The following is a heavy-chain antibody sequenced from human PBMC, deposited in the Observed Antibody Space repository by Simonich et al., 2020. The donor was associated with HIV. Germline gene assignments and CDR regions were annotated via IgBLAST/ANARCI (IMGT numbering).Heavy chain of an antibody. J-gene: IGHJ4*02. D-gene: IGHD5-12*01. CDR2: INHRGGT. V-gene: IGHV4-34*01. CDR3: ARPTGSDLDS. Sequence: QVHLQQWGAGLLKPSETLSLTCAVYGGSFSCYYWSWIRQPPGKGLEWIGDINHRGGTNYNPSLKIRVTISVDTSKNQFSQKLSAVTAADTAVYYCARPTGSDLDSWGQGTLVTVSS. CDR1: GGSFSCYY.